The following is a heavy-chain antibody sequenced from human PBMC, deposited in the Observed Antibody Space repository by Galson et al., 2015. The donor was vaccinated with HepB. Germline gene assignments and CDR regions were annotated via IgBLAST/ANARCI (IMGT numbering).Heavy chain of an antibody. V-gene: IGHV3-30*04. CDR3: ARDLYSYAADYYYHNGLDV. Sequence: SCAASGFTFSNYAMHWVRQTPGKGLEWVAVISYDATKKYYIDAVKGRFSISRDDSKGTVYLQMSSLRAEDTAVYYCARDLYSYAADYYYHNGLDVWGQGTTVTVSS. CDR2: ISYDATKK. CDR1: GFTFSNYA. J-gene: IGHJ6*02. D-gene: IGHD3-22*01.